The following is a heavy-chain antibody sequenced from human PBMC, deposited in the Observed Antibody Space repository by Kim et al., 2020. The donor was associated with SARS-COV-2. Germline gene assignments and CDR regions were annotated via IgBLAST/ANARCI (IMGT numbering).Heavy chain of an antibody. V-gene: IGHV4-34*01. CDR1: GGSFSGYY. D-gene: IGHD5-18*01. Sequence: SETLSLTCAVYGGSFSGYYWSWIRQPPGKGLEWIGEINHSGSTNYNPSLKSRVTISVDTSKNQFSLKLSSVTAADTAVYYCARGTTINTAMVLYYFDYWGQGTLVTVSS. J-gene: IGHJ4*02. CDR2: INHSGST. CDR3: ARGTTINTAMVLYYFDY.